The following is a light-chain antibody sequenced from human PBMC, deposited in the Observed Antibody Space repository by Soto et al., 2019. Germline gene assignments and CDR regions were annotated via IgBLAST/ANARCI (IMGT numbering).Light chain of an antibody. CDR1: SSDVGGYNY. Sequence: QSALTQPPSASGSPGQSVTISCTGTSSDVGGYNYVSWYQQHPGKAPKLMIYEVSKRPSGVPDRFCGSKSGNAASLTVSGLPAEDEADYYCSSYAGSNPVVFGGGTKLTVL. V-gene: IGLV2-8*01. CDR3: SSYAGSNPVV. CDR2: EVS. J-gene: IGLJ2*01.